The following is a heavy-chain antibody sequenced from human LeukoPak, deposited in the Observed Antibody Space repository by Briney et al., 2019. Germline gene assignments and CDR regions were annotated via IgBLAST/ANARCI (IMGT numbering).Heavy chain of an antibody. CDR2: ISYSGST. CDR1: GGSINSYY. V-gene: IGHV4-59*08. CDR3: ARHGGFSSPAAV. J-gene: IGHJ4*02. Sequence: TSETLSLTCTVSGGSINSYYWSWIRQPPGKGLEWIGYISYSGSTSYNPSLENRVAISVDTSKNQFSLKLSSVTAADTAVYYCARHGGFSSPAAVWGQGTLVTVSS. D-gene: IGHD6-13*01.